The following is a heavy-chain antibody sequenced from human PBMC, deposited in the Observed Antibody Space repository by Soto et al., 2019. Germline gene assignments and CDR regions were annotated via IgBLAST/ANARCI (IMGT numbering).Heavy chain of an antibody. V-gene: IGHV1-3*01. Sequence: QVQLVQSGAEVKKPGASVKVSCKASGYTFTSYAMHWVRQAPGQRLEWMGWINAGTGNTNYSQKLQGRVTITRDTSSSTAYRGLSILRSEDTAVYYCARGTGGPAGPGDYWGQGTPVTVSS. D-gene: IGHD2-15*01. CDR2: INAGTGNT. J-gene: IGHJ4*02. CDR1: GYTFTSYA. CDR3: ARGTGGPAGPGDY.